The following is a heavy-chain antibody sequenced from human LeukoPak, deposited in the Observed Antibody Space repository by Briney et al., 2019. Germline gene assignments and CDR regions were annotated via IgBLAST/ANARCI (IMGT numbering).Heavy chain of an antibody. V-gene: IGHV3-21*01. J-gene: IGHJ3*02. D-gene: IGHD2-8*02. CDR1: GFTLRSYS. CDR3: ERDHWGWTSSVAFDI. CDR2: ISSTSSYK. Sequence: GEALRLSCAASGFTLRSYSMNWVPQATGRGLEWVSFISSTSSYKYYAESVKGRFTISRDNAKNSLYLQMNSLRAEDTAVYYCERDHWGWTSSVAFDIWGQGTTVTVSS.